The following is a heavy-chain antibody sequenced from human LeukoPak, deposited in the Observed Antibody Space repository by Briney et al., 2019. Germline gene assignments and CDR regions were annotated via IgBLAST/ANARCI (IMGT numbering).Heavy chain of an antibody. D-gene: IGHD3-22*01. J-gene: IGHJ3*02. CDR3: ARAEYYYDSSGQYDAFDI. CDR1: GFTFSSYA. CDR2: IRGSGGTT. V-gene: IGHV3-23*01. Sequence: PGGSLRLSCAASGFTFSSYAMSWVRQAPGKGLEWVSGIRGSGGTTYYADSVKGRFTISRDNAKNSLYLQMNSLRAEDTAVYYCARAEYYYDSSGQYDAFDIWGQGTMVTVSS.